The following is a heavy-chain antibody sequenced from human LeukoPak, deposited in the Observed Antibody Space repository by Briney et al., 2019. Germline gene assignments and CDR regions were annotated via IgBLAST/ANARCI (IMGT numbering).Heavy chain of an antibody. CDR3: ARSSYYYDSSAVGPFDY. CDR2: IYPGDSDT. CDR1: GYSFTSYW. D-gene: IGHD3-22*01. V-gene: IGHV5-51*01. Sequence: GESLKISCKGSGYSFTSYWIGWVRQMPGKGLEWMGIIYPGDSDTRYSPSFQGQVTISADKSISTAYLQWSSLKASDTAMYYCARSSYYYDSSAVGPFDYWGQGTLVTVSS. J-gene: IGHJ4*02.